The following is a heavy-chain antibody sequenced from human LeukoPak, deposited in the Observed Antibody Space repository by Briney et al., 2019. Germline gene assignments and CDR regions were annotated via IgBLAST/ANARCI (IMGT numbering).Heavy chain of an antibody. CDR2: IWYDGSNK. CDR3: ARDLTMAGGGWFDP. J-gene: IGHJ5*02. V-gene: IGHV3-33*01. D-gene: IGHD3-10*02. Sequence: GGSLRLSCAASGSTFSSYGMHWVRQAPGKGLEWVAVIWYDGSNKYYADSVKGRFTISRDNSKNTLYLQMNSLRAEDTAVYYCARDLTMAGGGWFDPWGQGTLVTVSS. CDR1: GSTFSSYG.